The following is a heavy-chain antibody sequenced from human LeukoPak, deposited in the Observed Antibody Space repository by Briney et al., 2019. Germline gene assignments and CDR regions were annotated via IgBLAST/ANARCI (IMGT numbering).Heavy chain of an antibody. CDR1: GGSISSYY. V-gene: IGHV4-59*01. J-gene: IGHJ6*02. Sequence: SETLSLTCTVSGGSISSYYWSWIRQPPGKGQEWIGYIYYSGSTNYNPSLKSRVTISVDTSKNQFSLKLSSVTAADTAVYYCARGSGHYYYYGMDVWGQGTTVTVSS. CDR3: ARGSGHYYYYGMDV. CDR2: IYYSGST.